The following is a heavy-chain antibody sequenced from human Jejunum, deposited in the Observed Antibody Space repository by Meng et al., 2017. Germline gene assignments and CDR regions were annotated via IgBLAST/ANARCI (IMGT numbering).Heavy chain of an antibody. CDR2: INHGGLS. CDR1: GGSFSGF. Sequence: SETLSLTCAVHGGSFSGFWSWIRQPPGKGLEWMGEINHGGLSNDNPSLKSRVTMSVDVSKSQFSLKLTSVTAADTAMYYCARVGYGYGNNLETFDIWGQGKKV. CDR3: ARVGYGYGNNLETFDI. D-gene: IGHD1-1*01. V-gene: IGHV4-34*01. J-gene: IGHJ3*02.